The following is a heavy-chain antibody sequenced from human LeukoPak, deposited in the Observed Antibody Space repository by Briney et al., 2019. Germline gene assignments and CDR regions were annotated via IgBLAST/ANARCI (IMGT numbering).Heavy chain of an antibody. CDR3: ARDYCSSTSCYPYYFDY. J-gene: IGHJ4*02. CDR2: IYTSGST. Sequence: PSETLSLTCTVSGGSISSYYWSWIRQPAGKGLEWIGRIYTSGSTNYNPSLKSRVTMSVDTSMNQFSLKLSSVTAADTAVYYCARDYCSSTSCYPYYFDYWGQGTLVTVSS. V-gene: IGHV4-4*07. D-gene: IGHD2-2*01. CDR1: GGSISSYY.